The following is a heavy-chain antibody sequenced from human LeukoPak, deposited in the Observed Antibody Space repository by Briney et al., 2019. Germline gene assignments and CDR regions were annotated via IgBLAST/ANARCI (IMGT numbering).Heavy chain of an antibody. CDR3: AKPYCSSTSCYDAFDI. V-gene: IGHV3-30*18. CDR1: GFTSSSYG. CDR2: ISYDGSNK. Sequence: GGSLRLSCAASGFTSSSYGMHWVRQAPGKGLEWVAVISYDGSNKYYADSVKGRFTISRDNSKNTLYLQMNSLRAEDTAVYYCAKPYCSSTSCYDAFDIWGQGTMVTVSS. D-gene: IGHD2-2*01. J-gene: IGHJ3*02.